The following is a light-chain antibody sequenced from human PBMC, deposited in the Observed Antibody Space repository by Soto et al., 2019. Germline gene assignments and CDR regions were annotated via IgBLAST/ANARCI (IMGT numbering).Light chain of an antibody. V-gene: IGKV1-5*01. CDR3: QQYKVYPYT. J-gene: IGKJ2*01. CDR2: DVS. Sequence: DIQMTQSPSPLSASIGDKGTITFRARQTIKGPLAWYQQKPGRPPKLLIYDVSFLESGAPSRFSGSGSGTDFTLTISSLRPDDFATFYCQQYKVYPYTFGQGSRLDIQ. CDR1: QTIKGP.